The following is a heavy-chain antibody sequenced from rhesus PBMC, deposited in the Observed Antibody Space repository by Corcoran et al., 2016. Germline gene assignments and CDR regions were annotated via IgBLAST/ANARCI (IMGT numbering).Heavy chain of an antibody. J-gene: IGHJ4*01. D-gene: IGHD2-21*01. CDR2: IFGRGDII. Sequence: QLQLQESGPGLVKPSETLSLICAVSGGSISRNYWSWLRQPPGKGRAWIGRIFGRGDIIDYNPSLKSPVTISTDTPKNQFSLKLSSVTAADTAIYFCAKGCFGRGCPLVNIDFWGQGILVTVSS. V-gene: IGHV4-173*01. CDR3: AKGCFGRGCPLVNIDF. CDR1: GGSISRNY.